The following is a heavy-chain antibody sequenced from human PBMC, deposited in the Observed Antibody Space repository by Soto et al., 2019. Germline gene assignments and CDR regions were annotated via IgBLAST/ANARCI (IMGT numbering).Heavy chain of an antibody. Sequence: PSETLSLTCTVSGGSISSYYWSWIRQPPGKGLEWIGYIYYGGSTNYNPSLKSRVTISVDTSKNQFSLKLSSVTAADTAVYYCARGLRGMDVWGQGTTVTVSS. CDR2: IYYGGST. V-gene: IGHV4-59*01. CDR3: ARGLRGMDV. J-gene: IGHJ6*02. CDR1: GGSISSYY.